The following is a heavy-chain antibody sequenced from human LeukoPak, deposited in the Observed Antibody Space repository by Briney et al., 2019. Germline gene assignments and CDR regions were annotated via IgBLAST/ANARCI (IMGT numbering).Heavy chain of an antibody. V-gene: IGHV1-69*01. CDR3: ARDLAGLRYFEDWFDP. D-gene: IGHD3-9*01. CDR1: GGTFSSYA. J-gene: IGHJ5*02. Sequence: ASVKVSCKASGGTFSSYAISWVRQAPGQGLEWMGGIIPIFGTANYAQKFQGRVTITADESTSTAYMELSSLRSEDTAVYYCARDLAGLRYFEDWFDPWGQGTLVTVSS. CDR2: IIPIFGTA.